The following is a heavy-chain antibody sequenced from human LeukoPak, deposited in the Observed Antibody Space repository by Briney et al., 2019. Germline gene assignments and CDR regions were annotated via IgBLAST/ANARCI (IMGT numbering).Heavy chain of an antibody. V-gene: IGHV3-21*01. J-gene: IGHJ4*02. CDR3: ARSSYGDYFDY. CDR2: ISSSSSYI. Sequence: GRSLRLSCAASGFTFSSYGMHWVRQAPGKGLEWVSSISSSSSYIYYADSVKGRFTISRDNAKNSLYLQMNSLRAEDTAVYYCARSSYGDYFDYWGQGTLVTVSS. CDR1: GFTFSSYG. D-gene: IGHD4-17*01.